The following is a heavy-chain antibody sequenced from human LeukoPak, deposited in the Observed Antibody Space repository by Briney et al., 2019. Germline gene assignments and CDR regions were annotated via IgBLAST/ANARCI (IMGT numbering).Heavy chain of an antibody. D-gene: IGHD4-17*01. CDR3: ARPTTVTTGYFDY. CDR1: GFTFSSYE. V-gene: IGHV3-48*03. CDR2: ISSSGSTI. Sequence: GGSLRLSCAASGFTFSSYEMNWVRQAPGKGLEWVSYISSSGSTIYYADSVKGRFTISRDIAKNSLYLQMNSLRAEDTAVYYCARPTTVTTGYFDYWGQGTLVTVSS. J-gene: IGHJ4*02.